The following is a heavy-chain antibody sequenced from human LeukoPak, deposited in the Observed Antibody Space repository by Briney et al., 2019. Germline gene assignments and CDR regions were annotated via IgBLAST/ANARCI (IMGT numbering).Heavy chain of an antibody. CDR2: INHSGST. J-gene: IGHJ4*02. CDR3: ARGGGYSIS. CDR1: GGSFSGCY. D-gene: IGHD6-13*01. V-gene: IGHV4-34*01. Sequence: PSETLSLTCAVYGGSFSGCYWSWIRQPPGKGLEWIGEINHSGSTNYNPSLKSRVTISVDTSKNQFSLKLSSVTAADTAVYYCARGGGYSISWGQGTLVTVSS.